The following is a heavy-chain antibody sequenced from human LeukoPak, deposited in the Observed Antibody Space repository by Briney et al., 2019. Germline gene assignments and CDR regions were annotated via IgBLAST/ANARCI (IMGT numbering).Heavy chain of an antibody. V-gene: IGHV4-31*11. CDR1: GGSFSGYY. J-gene: IGHJ6*02. CDR3: ARLAGYSSSWRYGMDV. CDR2: IYYSGST. D-gene: IGHD6-13*01. Sequence: SETLSLTCAVYGGSFSGYYWSWIRQHPGKGLEWIGYIYYSGSTYYNPSLKSRVTISVDTSKNQFPLKLSSVTAADTAVYYCARLAGYSSSWRYGMDVWGQGTTVTVSS.